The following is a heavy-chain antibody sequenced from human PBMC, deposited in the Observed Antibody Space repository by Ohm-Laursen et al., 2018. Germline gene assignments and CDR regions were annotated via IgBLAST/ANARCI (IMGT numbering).Heavy chain of an antibody. D-gene: IGHD3-10*01. Sequence: PSQTLSLTCTVSGGSISSGDYYWSWIRQHSEKGLEWIGYIYYSGSTFYNPSLQSRVTISIDTSKNQFSLMLSSVTAADTAVYYCARGGIHSGSAPDYWGQGTLVTVSS. CDR3: ARGGIHSGSAPDY. CDR1: GGSISSGDYY. V-gene: IGHV4-31*03. CDR2: IYYSGST. J-gene: IGHJ4*02.